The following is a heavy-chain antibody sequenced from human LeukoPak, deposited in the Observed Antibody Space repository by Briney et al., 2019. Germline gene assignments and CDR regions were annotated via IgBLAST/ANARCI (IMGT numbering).Heavy chain of an antibody. CDR3: ARSSAWADYYYGMDV. CDR2: ISSTGSTT. V-gene: IGHV3-48*03. CDR1: GFIFSSYE. J-gene: IGHJ6*02. D-gene: IGHD6-19*01. Sequence: PGGSLRLSCAASGFIFSSYEMNWVRQAPGKGLEWVSYISSTGSTTYYADSVKGRFTISRDSAKNSLFLQMNSLRAEDTAVYYCARSSAWADYYYGMDVWGQGTTVTVSS.